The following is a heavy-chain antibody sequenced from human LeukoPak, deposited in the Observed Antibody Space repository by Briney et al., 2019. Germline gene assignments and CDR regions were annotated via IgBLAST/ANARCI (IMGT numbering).Heavy chain of an antibody. CDR3: ARDRGYGDHPSWFDP. J-gene: IGHJ5*02. CDR2: IKSKTVGGAA. D-gene: IGHD5-12*01. CDR1: GYIFSNAW. V-gene: IGHV3-15*01. Sequence: PGGSLRLSCAASGYIFSNAWMSWVRQAPGKGLEWIGRIKSKTVGGAADYAAPVKGRFTISRDDSQNTLYLQMNSLRAEDTAVYYCARDRGYGDHPSWFDPWGQGTQVTVSS.